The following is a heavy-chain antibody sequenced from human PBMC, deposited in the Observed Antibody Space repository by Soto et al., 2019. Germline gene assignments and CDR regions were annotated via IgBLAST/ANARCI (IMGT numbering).Heavy chain of an antibody. J-gene: IGHJ1*01. CDR3: ARDRSGWVFED. CDR1: GYTFTTYG. D-gene: IGHD6-19*01. CDR2: ISAYNGDT. Sequence: QVPLVQSGAEVKKPGASVKVSCKASGYTFTTYGISWVRQAPGQGLEWLGWISAYNGDTNYAQKFRGRVTVTTDTSTSTAYMELRSLRSDDTAVYYCARDRSGWVFEDWGQGTLVIVS. V-gene: IGHV1-18*01.